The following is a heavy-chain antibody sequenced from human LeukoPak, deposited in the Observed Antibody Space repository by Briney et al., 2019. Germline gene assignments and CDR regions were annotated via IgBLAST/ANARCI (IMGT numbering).Heavy chain of an antibody. CDR1: GDFISSYY. D-gene: IGHD3-22*01. CDR3: ARDLRDYYDSSGYWFDP. CDR2: IYYRGRT. V-gene: IGHV4-59*01. J-gene: IGHJ5*02. Sequence: ETLSLTCTVSGDFISSYYGRWIRQPRGKGREGGGYIYYRGRTNYNPSRKRRVTISEEKSKNQFSLKLISVTAADTAVYYCARDLRDYYDSSGYWFDPWGQGTLVTVSS.